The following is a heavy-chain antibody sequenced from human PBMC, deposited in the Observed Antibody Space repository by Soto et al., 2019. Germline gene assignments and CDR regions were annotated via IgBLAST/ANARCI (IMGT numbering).Heavy chain of an antibody. D-gene: IGHD5-12*01. V-gene: IGHV1-2*02. CDR1: GYTFTGYY. CDR2: INPNSGGT. CDR3: AGDIVATTEDVWYYYYGMDV. J-gene: IGHJ6*02. Sequence: ASVNVSCKSSGYTFTGYYIHWVRQAPGQGLECMGWINPNSGGTNYAQKFQGRVTMTRDTSISTAYMELSRLRSDDTAVYYCAGDIVATTEDVWYYYYGMDVWGQGTTVTVSS.